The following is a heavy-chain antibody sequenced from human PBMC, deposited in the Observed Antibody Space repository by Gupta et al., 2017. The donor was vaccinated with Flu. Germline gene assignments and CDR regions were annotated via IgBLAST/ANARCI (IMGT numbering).Heavy chain of an antibody. CDR2: YGEPVGGVQ. J-gene: IGHJ4*02. V-gene: IGHV3-23*01. CDR3: VRSTRGLHWEAGDS. D-gene: IGHD1-26*01. CDR1: GFSFRDYC. Sequence: EVQISESGGKLVQPGGSLRLSCVVSGFSFRDYCMSWVRHAPGKGLEWIAAYGEPVGGVQYYADSVRGRFTISRGPSDNTVILQMNNVRVDDTATYFCVRSTRGLHWEAGDSWGQGTLVIVSS.